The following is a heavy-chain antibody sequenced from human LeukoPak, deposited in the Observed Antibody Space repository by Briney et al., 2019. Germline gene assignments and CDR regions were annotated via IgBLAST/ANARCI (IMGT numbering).Heavy chain of an antibody. V-gene: IGHV3-21*01. D-gene: IGHD5-12*01. CDR3: ARGIPGGSYYFDY. J-gene: IGHJ4*02. Sequence: PGGSLRLSCAASGFTFNTYSMNWVRQAPGKGLEWVSSISSSSSYIYYVDSVKGRFTISRDNAKNSLYLQMNSLRAEDTAVYYCARGIPGGSYYFDYWGQGTLVTVS. CDR2: ISSSSSYI. CDR1: GFTFNTYS.